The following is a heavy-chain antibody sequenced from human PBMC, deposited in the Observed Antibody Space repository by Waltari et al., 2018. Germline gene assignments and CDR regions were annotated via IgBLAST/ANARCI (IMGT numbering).Heavy chain of an antibody. J-gene: IGHJ5*02. CDR2: INHSGRT. D-gene: IGHD3-3*01. Sequence: QVQLQQWGAGLLKPSETLSLTCAVYGGSFSGYYWSWIRQPPGKGLGSIGEINHSGRTSYNPSLKSRVTISGDTSKNRFSLKLGYVTAADTAVYYCARGLQGTIFGAASNWFDPWGQGTLVTVSS. CDR3: ARGLQGTIFGAASNWFDP. CDR1: GGSFSGYY. V-gene: IGHV4-34*01.